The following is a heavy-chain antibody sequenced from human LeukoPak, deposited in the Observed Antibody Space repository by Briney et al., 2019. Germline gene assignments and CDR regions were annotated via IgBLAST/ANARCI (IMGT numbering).Heavy chain of an antibody. V-gene: IGHV4-4*07. J-gene: IGHJ4*02. CDR1: GGSISSYY. D-gene: IGHD3-22*01. CDR2: IYTSGST. CDR3: ARDPYYYDSSVGDY. Sequence: PSETLSLTCTVSGGSISSYYWSWIRQPAGKGLEWIGRIYTSGSTNYNPSLKSQVTMSVDTSKNQFSLKLSSVTAADTAVYYCARDPYYYDSSVGDYWGQGTLVTVSS.